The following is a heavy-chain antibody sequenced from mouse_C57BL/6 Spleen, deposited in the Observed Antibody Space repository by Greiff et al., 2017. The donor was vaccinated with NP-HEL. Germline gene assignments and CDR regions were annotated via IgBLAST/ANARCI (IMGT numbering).Heavy chain of an antibody. CDR1: GYAFSSSW. CDR3: ASHWDYFDY. J-gene: IGHJ2*01. V-gene: IGHV1-82*01. D-gene: IGHD4-1*01. CDR2: IYPGDGDT. Sequence: QVQLQQSGPELVKPGASVKISCKASGYAFSSSWMNWVKQRPGKGLEWIGRIYPGDGDTNYNGKFKGKATLTADKSSSTAYMQLSSLTSEDSAVYFCASHWDYFDYWGQGTTLTVSS.